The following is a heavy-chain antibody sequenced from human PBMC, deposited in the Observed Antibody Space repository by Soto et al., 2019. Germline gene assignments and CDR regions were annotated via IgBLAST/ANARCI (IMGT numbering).Heavy chain of an antibody. Sequence: QVQLVESGGGVVQPGRSLRLSCAASGFIFSSYALHWVRQAPGKGLEWVALISYDGSNKYYADSVKGRFTISRDNSKNTLYLQMNSLRAEDTAVYYCAIVSARRAFDPWGQGTLVTVSS. D-gene: IGHD6-13*01. V-gene: IGHV3-30-3*01. CDR2: ISYDGSNK. CDR1: GFIFSSYA. J-gene: IGHJ5*02. CDR3: AIVSARRAFDP.